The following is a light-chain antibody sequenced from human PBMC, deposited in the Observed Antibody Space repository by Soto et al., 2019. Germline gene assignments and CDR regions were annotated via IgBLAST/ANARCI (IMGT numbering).Light chain of an antibody. Sequence: IQMTQSPSSLSACVRDRVTITGQASQDISKYLNWYQQKPGKAPKLLIYDASNLETGVPSRFSGSGSGTDFTFTISSLQPEDIATYYCQQYDNISITFGQGTRLDIK. CDR3: QQYDNISIT. CDR2: DAS. V-gene: IGKV1-33*01. CDR1: QDISKY. J-gene: IGKJ5*01.